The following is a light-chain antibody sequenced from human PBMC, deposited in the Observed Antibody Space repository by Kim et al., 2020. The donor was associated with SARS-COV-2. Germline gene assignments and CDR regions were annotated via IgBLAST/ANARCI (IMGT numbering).Light chain of an antibody. CDR2: GKN. Sequence: LGQTVRITCQGESLISYYASWYQQKPGRAPVLVIYGKNYRPSGIPDRFSGSRSGNTASLTITGAQAEDEADYYCNSRDNGGNHLRVFGGGTQLTVL. CDR3: NSRDNGGNHLRV. J-gene: IGLJ3*02. V-gene: IGLV3-19*01. CDR1: SLISYY.